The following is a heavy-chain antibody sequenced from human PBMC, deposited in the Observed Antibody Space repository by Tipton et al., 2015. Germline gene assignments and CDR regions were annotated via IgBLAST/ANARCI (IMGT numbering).Heavy chain of an antibody. Sequence: LRLSCTVSGGSINDDDHYWIWIRQPPGKGLEWVSNIYYTGGTYYNPSLKSRLTISVDPSKNQFSLSLISVTAADTAVYYCAKGRLQDRGAGSFLEFWGQGTLVTVSS. J-gene: IGHJ4*02. CDR2: IYYTGGT. CDR1: GGSINDDDHY. V-gene: IGHV4-39*01. CDR3: AKGRLQDRGAGSFLEF. D-gene: IGHD3-10*01.